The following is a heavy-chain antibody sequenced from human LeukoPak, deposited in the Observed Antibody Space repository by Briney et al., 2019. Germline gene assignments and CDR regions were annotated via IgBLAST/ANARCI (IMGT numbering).Heavy chain of an antibody. Sequence: PGGSLRLSCAASGFTFSSYSMNWVRQAPGKGLEWVSSISSSSSYIYQADSVKGRFTISRDNAKNSLYLQMNSLRAEDTAMYYCASLVGDPDYWGQGTLVTVSS. CDR3: ASLVGDPDY. J-gene: IGHJ4*02. V-gene: IGHV3-21*01. CDR2: ISSSSSYI. D-gene: IGHD3-16*01. CDR1: GFTFSSYS.